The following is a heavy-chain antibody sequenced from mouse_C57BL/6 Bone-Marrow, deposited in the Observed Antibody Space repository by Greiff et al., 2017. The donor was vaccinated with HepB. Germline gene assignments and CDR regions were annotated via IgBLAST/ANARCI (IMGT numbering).Heavy chain of an antibody. J-gene: IGHJ2*01. D-gene: IGHD1-1*01. CDR3: TRPLITTVVAFDY. Sequence: VQLQESGAELVRPGASVTLSCKASGYTFTDYEMHWVKQTPVHGLEWIGAIDPETGGTAYNQKFKGKAILTADKSYSTAYMELRSLTSEDSAVYYCTRPLITTVVAFDYWGQGTTLTVSS. CDR2: IDPETGGT. CDR1: GYTFTDYE. V-gene: IGHV1-15*01.